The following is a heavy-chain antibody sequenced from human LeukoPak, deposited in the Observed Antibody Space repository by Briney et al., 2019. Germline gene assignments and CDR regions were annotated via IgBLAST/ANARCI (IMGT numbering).Heavy chain of an antibody. J-gene: IGHJ4*02. D-gene: IGHD1-20*01. CDR3: ATGTGLTFDY. CDR1: GYTLTELS. CDR2: FDPEDGET. V-gene: IGHV1-24*01. Sequence: ASVKVSCKVSGYTLTELSMYWVRQAPGKGVEWMGGFDPEDGETIYAQKFQGRVTMTEDTSTDTAYMELSSLRSEDTAVYYCATGTGLTFDYWGQGTLVTVSS.